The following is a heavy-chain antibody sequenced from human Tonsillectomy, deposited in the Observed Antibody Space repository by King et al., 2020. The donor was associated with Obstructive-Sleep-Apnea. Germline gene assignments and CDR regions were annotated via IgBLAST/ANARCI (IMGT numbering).Heavy chain of an antibody. V-gene: IGHV4-39*07. D-gene: IGHD6-13*01. CDR1: GGSISSSSYY. J-gene: IGHJ6*02. Sequence: QLQESGPGLVKPSETLSLTCTVSGGSISSSSYYWGWIRQPPGKGLEWIGSIYYSGSTYYNPSLKSRVTISVDTSKNQFSLKLSSVTAADTAVYYCARVAEQLPQPPYYYYGMDVWGQGTTVTVSS. CDR2: IYYSGST. CDR3: ARVAEQLPQPPYYYYGMDV.